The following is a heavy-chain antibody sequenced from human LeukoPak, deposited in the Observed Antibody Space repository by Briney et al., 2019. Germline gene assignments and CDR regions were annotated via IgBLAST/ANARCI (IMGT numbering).Heavy chain of an antibody. CDR2: IYYSGST. V-gene: IGHV4-61*08. J-gene: IGHJ5*02. CDR1: GGSISNSDYY. CDR3: ARGITPALLYNWNDVWFDP. D-gene: IGHD1-20*01. Sequence: PSETLSLTCTVSGGSISNSDYYWGWIRQPPGKGLEWIGYIYYSGSTNYNPSLKSRVTISVDTSKNQFSLKLSSVTAADTAVYYCARGITPALLYNWNDVWFDPWGQGTLVTVSS.